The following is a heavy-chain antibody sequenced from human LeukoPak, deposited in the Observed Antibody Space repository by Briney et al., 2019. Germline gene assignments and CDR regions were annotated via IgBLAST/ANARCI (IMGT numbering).Heavy chain of an antibody. V-gene: IGHV3-30*18. D-gene: IGHD2/OR15-2a*01. Sequence: GGSLRLSCAASGFTFSLYWMNWVRQAPGKGLEWVAVISYDGSNEYYADSVKGRFTISRDNSKNTLYLQMNSLRAEDTAVYYCAKDLPDFPFDYWGQGTLVTVSS. CDR1: GFTFSLYW. CDR3: AKDLPDFPFDY. J-gene: IGHJ4*02. CDR2: ISYDGSNE.